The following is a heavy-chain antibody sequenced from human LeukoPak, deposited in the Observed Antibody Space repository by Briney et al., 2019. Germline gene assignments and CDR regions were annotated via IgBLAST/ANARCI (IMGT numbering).Heavy chain of an antibody. CDR2: IRYDGSNK. CDR3: AKDPQQVAAPEITPGNAFDI. J-gene: IGHJ3*02. V-gene: IGHV3-30*02. Sequence: HGGSLRLSCAASGFTFSIYGMHWVREAPGKGLEWVAFIRYDGSNKYYADSVKGRFTISRDNSKNTLYLQMNSLRAEDTAVYYCAKDPQQVAAPEITPGNAFDIWGQGTMVTVSS. CDR1: GFTFSIYG. D-gene: IGHD2-15*01.